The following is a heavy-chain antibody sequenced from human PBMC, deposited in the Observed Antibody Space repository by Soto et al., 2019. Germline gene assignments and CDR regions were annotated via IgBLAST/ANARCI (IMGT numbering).Heavy chain of an antibody. CDR1: GGSISSGDYY. D-gene: IGHD3-3*01. V-gene: IGHV4-30-4*01. CDR3: AIEDCAKGSGYYYYYGVDV. Sequence: SETLSLTCTVSGGSISSGDYYWSWIRQPPGKGLEWIGYIYYSGSTYYNPSLKSRVTISVDTSKNQFSLKLSSVTAADTAVYYWAIEDCAKGSGYYYYYGVDVWGQGTTVTVSS. CDR2: IYYSGST. J-gene: IGHJ6*02.